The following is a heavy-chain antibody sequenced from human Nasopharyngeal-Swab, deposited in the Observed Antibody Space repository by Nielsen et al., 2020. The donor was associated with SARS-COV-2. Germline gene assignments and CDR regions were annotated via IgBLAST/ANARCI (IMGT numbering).Heavy chain of an antibody. D-gene: IGHD6-13*01. CDR1: GFTLSRFW. CDR2: IKEDGSEK. CDR3: ARESSAADY. Sequence: GESLKISCATSGFTLSRFWMTWVRQAPGKGLEWVANIKEDGSEKHYVDSVKGRFTISRDNSKNSIYLQMDRLRVEDTAVYYCARESSAADYWGQGTLVTVSS. J-gene: IGHJ1*01. V-gene: IGHV3-7*01.